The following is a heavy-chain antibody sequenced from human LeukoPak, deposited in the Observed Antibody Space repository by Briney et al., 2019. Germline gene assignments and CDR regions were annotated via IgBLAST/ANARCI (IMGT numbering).Heavy chain of an antibody. D-gene: IGHD3-16*01. CDR2: INPNSGGT. V-gene: IGHV1-2*02. CDR1: GYTFTGYY. CDR3: AREKFGAPLGFDY. Sequence: ASVKVSCKASGYTFTGYYMHWVRQAPGQGLEWMGWINPNSGGTNYAQQFQGRVTMTRDTSISTAYMELSRLRSDDTAVYYCAREKFGAPLGFDYWGQGTLVTVSS. J-gene: IGHJ4*02.